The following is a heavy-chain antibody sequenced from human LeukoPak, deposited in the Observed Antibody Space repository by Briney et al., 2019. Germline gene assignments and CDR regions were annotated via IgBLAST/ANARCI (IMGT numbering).Heavy chain of an antibody. J-gene: IGHJ3*02. D-gene: IGHD3-22*01. Sequence: ASVKVSCKASGYTFTSYYMHWVRQAPGQGLEWMGIINPSGGSTSYAQQFQGRVTMTRDTSTSTVYMELSSLRSEDTAVYYCARDRVYYYDSRGFGYNAFDIWGQGTMVTVSS. V-gene: IGHV1-46*01. CDR3: ARDRVYYYDSRGFGYNAFDI. CDR1: GYTFTSYY. CDR2: INPSGGST.